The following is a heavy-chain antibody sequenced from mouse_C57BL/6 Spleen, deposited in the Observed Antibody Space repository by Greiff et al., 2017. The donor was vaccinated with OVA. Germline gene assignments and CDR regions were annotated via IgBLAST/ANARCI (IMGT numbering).Heavy chain of an antibody. V-gene: IGHV5-6*01. Sequence: EVNLVESGGDLVKPGGSLKLSCAASGFTFSSYGMSWVRQTPDKRLEWVATISSGGSYTYYPDSVKGRFTISRDNAKNTLYLQMSSLKSEDTAMYYCARHDFDVWGTGTTVTVSS. CDR2: ISSGGSYT. CDR1: GFTFSSYG. J-gene: IGHJ1*03. CDR3: ARHDFDV.